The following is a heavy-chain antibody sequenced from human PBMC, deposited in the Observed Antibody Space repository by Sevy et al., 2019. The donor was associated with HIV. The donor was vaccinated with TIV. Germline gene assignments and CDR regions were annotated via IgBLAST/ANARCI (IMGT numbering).Heavy chain of an antibody. J-gene: IGHJ5*02. CDR2: ISDTGYSA. D-gene: IGHD6-6*01. CDR3: VRGQYSSSPDGYFDP. Sequence: GGSLRLSCAASGFTFRSYSMNWVRQAPGKGLEWLSYISDTGYSAYYADSVKGRFTIFRDNVKNSLSLHMNNLRDEDTAVYFCVRGQYSSSPDGYFDPWGQGTLVTVSS. CDR1: GFTFRSYS. V-gene: IGHV3-48*02.